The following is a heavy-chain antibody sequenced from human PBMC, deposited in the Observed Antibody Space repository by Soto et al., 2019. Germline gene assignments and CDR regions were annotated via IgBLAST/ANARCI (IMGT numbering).Heavy chain of an antibody. V-gene: IGHV1-18*04. CDR2: ISAYNGNT. J-gene: IGHJ4*02. CDR1: GYTFTSYG. Sequence: QVQLVQSGAEVKKPGASVKVSCKASGYTFTSYGISWVRQAPGQGLEWMGWISAYNGNTNYAQKLQGRVTMPTDTSTSTAYMELRRLRSDDTAVYYCARGDYDFWSGRITRFDYWGQGTLVTVSS. CDR3: ARGDYDFWSGRITRFDY. D-gene: IGHD3-3*01.